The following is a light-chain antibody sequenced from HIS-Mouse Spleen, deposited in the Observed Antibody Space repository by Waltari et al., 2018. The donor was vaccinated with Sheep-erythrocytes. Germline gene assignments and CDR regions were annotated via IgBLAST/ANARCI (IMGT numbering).Light chain of an antibody. CDR3: CSYAGSYNHV. J-gene: IGLJ1*01. Sequence: QSALTHPRSASGSPRQSVTISCPGTSSDVGGYYFLSWYQQHPGKAPKLMIYDVSKRPSGVPDRFSGSKSGNTASLTISGLQAEDEADYYCCSYAGSYNHVFATGTKVTVL. CDR1: SSDVGGYYF. CDR2: DVS. V-gene: IGLV2-11*01.